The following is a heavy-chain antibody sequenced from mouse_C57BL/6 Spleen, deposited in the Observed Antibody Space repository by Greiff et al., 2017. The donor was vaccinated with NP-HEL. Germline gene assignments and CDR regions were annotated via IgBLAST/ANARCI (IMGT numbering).Heavy chain of an antibody. D-gene: IGHD2-4*01. CDR3: ARSGLRPYWYFDV. V-gene: IGHV5-17*01. CDR2: ISSGSSTI. Sequence: EVKLVESGGGLVKPGGSLKLSCAASGFPFSDYGMHWVRQAPEKGLEWVAYISSGSSTIYYAATVKGRFTISRDNAKNTLFLQMTSLRAEDTAMYYCARSGLRPYWYFDVWGTGTTVTVSS. J-gene: IGHJ1*03. CDR1: GFPFSDYG.